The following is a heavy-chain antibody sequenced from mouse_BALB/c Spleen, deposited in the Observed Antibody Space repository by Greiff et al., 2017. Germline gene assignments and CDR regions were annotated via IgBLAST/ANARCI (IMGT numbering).Heavy chain of an antibody. J-gene: IGHJ3*01. Sequence: QVQLQQPGAELVRPGASVKLSCKASGYTFTSYWINWVKQRPGQGLEWIGNIYPSDSYTNYNQKFKDKATLTVDKSSSTAYMQLSSPTSEDSAVYYCTMGNFAYWGQGTLVTVSA. D-gene: IGHD2-1*01. CDR1: GYTFTSYW. CDR2: IYPSDSYT. V-gene: IGHV1-69*02. CDR3: TMGNFAY.